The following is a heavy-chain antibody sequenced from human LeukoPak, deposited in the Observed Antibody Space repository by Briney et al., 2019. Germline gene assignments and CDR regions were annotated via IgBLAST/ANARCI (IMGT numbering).Heavy chain of an antibody. CDR3: ARVSVGSGYDAFEI. V-gene: IGHV1-18*01. CDR2: MSPGNGNT. D-gene: IGHD6-19*01. J-gene: IGHJ3*02. Sequence: ASVKVSCKASGYXFSTYGISWVRQAPGQGLEWMGWMSPGNGNTNYAQTLQGRVSMTRDTSTSTAYMQLRSLRSDDTAVYYCARVSVGSGYDAFEIWGQGTIVTVSS. CDR1: GYXFSTYG.